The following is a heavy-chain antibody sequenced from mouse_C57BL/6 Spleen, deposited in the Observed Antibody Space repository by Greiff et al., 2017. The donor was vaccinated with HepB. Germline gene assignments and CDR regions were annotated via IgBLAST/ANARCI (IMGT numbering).Heavy chain of an antibody. CDR2: ISDGGSYT. V-gene: IGHV5-4*01. CDR1: GFTFRSYA. J-gene: IGHJ2*01. Sequence: DVTLVESGGGLVKPGGSLKLSCAASGFTFRSYAMSWVRQTPEKRLEWVATISDGGSYTYYTDNVKGRFTISRDNAKNNLYLQMSHLKSEDTAMYYCARDPVYYYGSSYNYFDYWGQGTTLTVSS. D-gene: IGHD1-1*01. CDR3: ARDPVYYYGSSYNYFDY.